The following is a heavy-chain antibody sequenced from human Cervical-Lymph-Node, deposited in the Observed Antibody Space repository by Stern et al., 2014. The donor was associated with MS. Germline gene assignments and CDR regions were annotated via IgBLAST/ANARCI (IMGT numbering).Heavy chain of an antibody. CDR1: GASIHSGSYY. CDR2: IHTSGST. V-gene: IGHV4-61*02. J-gene: IGHJ4*01. CDR3: ARLPGAVGSFYFDS. D-gene: IGHD6-19*01. Sequence: VHLVESGPGLVRPSQTLSLTCTVSGASIHSGSYYWSWVRQPAGKGLEWIGRIHTSGSTDYSPSLISRVTTSVDTSKNQFSLHRSSVTAADTAVYYCARLPGAVGSFYFDSWGQGSLVTVSS.